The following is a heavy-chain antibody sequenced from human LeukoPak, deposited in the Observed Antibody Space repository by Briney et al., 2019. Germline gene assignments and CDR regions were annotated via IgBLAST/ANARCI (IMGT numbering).Heavy chain of an antibody. CDR3: ARRPNYYRSKNYDMDV. CDR2: IKQDGSEK. D-gene: IGHD3-22*01. CDR1: GFTFSSYW. Sequence: QPGGSLRLSCAASGFTFSSYWMSWVRQAPGKGLEWVANIKQDGSEKYYVDSVKGRFTISRDNAKNSLYLQMNSLRDEDTAVYYCARRPNYYRSKNYDMDVWGQGTTVTVSS. J-gene: IGHJ6*02. V-gene: IGHV3-7*02.